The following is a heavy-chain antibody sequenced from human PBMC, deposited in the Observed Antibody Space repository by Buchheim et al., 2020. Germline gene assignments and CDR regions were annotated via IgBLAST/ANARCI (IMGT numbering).Heavy chain of an antibody. CDR1: DGSISSYY. CDR3: ARVEWTIRGYYFDY. J-gene: IGHJ4*02. D-gene: IGHD2-15*01. CDR2: IYYSGST. Sequence: QVQLQESGPGLVKPSETLSLTCFVSDGSISSYYWSWIRQPPGKGLEWIGYIYYSGSTNYNPSLKSRLNISVDTSKNPVSLELRSVTAADTAVYYCARVEWTIRGYYFDYWGQGTL. V-gene: IGHV4-59*01.